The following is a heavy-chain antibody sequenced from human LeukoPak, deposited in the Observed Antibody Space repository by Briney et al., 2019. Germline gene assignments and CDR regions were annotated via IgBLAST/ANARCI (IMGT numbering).Heavy chain of an antibody. CDR3: ARGGPNYYDSSGYTY. Sequence: GASVKVSCKASGYTFSSYGISWVRQAPGQGLEWMGWISAYNGNTNYAQKLQGRVTMTTDTSTSAAYMELRSLRSDDTAVYYCARGGPNYYDSSGYTYWGQGTLVTVSS. D-gene: IGHD3-22*01. J-gene: IGHJ4*02. CDR2: ISAYNGNT. CDR1: GYTFSSYG. V-gene: IGHV1-18*01.